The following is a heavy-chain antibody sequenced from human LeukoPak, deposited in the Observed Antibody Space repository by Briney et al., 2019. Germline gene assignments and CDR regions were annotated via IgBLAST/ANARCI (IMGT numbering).Heavy chain of an antibody. CDR3: ERDAKEVTTNHWFDP. V-gene: IGHV3-11*04. Sequence: SLRLSCAASTFTFSDYYMSWIRQAPGKVLEWVSYISSSGNKIYYADYVKGRLTISRDNAKNSLYLQMNSLRAEDPDVHYCERDAKEVTTNHWFDPWGQGTLVTVS. J-gene: IGHJ5*02. CDR1: TFTFSDYY. D-gene: IGHD4-11*01. CDR2: ISSSGNKI.